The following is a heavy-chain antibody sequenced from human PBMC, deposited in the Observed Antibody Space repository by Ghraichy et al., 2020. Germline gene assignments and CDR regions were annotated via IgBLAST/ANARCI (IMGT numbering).Heavy chain of an antibody. CDR3: ARGRKSSQQLVPLPFDY. CDR2: IKHSGST. Sequence: ESLNISCAVSDWPFDSYYLSWIRQPPGKGLQWMGEIKHSGSTNYNPSLKSRVALSVDRLENKFSLRLSFVTAADTAMYYCARGRKSSQQLVPLPFDYWGQGTLVNVSS. J-gene: IGHJ4*02. V-gene: IGHV4-34*01. D-gene: IGHD6-13*01. CDR1: DWPFDSYY.